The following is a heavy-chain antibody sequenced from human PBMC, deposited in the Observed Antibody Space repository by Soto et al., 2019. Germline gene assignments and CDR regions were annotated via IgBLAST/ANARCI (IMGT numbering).Heavy chain of an antibody. J-gene: IGHJ6*02. D-gene: IGHD3-16*01. CDR3: AKARLWGGDGYNSFYYNAMDV. CDR1: GFTFDDYA. V-gene: IGHV3-9*01. CDR2: ISWNSGRI. Sequence: GGSLRLSCAASGFTFDDYAMYWVRQAPGKGQEWVSGISWNSGRIGYADSVKGRFTISRDNAKNSLYLQMNSLRPEDTALYYCAKARLWGGDGYNSFYYNAMDVWGQGTTVTVSS.